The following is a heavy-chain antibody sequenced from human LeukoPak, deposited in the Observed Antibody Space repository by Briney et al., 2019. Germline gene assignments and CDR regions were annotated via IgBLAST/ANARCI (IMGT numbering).Heavy chain of an antibody. Sequence: GGSLRLSCAASGFTFSSYSMNWVRQAPGKGLEWVSSISSSSSYIYYADSVKGRFTISRDNAKNSLYLQMNSLRAEDTAVYYCARDLGGAGLRKFDPWGQGTRVTVSS. CDR3: ARDLGGAGLRKFDP. CDR1: GFTFSSYS. J-gene: IGHJ5*02. D-gene: IGHD5-12*01. CDR2: ISSSSSYI. V-gene: IGHV3-21*01.